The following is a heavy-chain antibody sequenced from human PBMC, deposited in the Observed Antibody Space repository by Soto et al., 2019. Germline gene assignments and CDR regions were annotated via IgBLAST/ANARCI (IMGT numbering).Heavy chain of an antibody. Sequence: PGGSLRLSCAASGFTFSSYSMNWVRQAPGKGLEWVSSISSSSSYIYYADSVKGRFTISRDNANNSLYLQMNSLRAEDTAVYYCARVAMTYYYGSGSYGNFDYWGQGTLVTVSS. J-gene: IGHJ4*02. D-gene: IGHD3-10*01. CDR1: GFTFSSYS. CDR3: ARVAMTYYYGSGSYGNFDY. V-gene: IGHV3-21*01. CDR2: ISSSSSYI.